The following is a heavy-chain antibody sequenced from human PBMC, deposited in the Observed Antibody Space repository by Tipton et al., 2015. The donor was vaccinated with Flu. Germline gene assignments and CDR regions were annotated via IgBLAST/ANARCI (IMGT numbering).Heavy chain of an antibody. CDR1: GGSISSYY. V-gene: IGHV4-4*07. J-gene: IGHJ3*01. Sequence: TLSLTCTVSGGSISSYYWSWLRQPAGKGLQWIGRISTSGHTNYNASLESRVTISRDTSRNLFSLRLRSATAADTALYYCARDLRAYSGYTGGDGFDLWGRGIMVIVSS. CDR3: ARDLRAYSGYTGGDGFDL. D-gene: IGHD5-12*01. CDR2: ISTSGHT.